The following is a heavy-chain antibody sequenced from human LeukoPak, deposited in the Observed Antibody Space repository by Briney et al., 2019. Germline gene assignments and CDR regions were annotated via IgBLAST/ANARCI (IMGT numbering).Heavy chain of an antibody. D-gene: IGHD2-2*01. CDR1: GGSISSGSYY. J-gene: IGHJ5*02. CDR2: IYTSGST. V-gene: IGHV4-61*02. Sequence: SETLSLTCTVSGGSISSGSYYWSWIRQPAGKGLEWIGRIYTSGSTNYNPSLKSRVTISVDTSKNQFSLKLSSVTAADTAVYYCARDQACCSSTSCYNWFDPWGQGTLVTVSS. CDR3: ARDQACCSSTSCYNWFDP.